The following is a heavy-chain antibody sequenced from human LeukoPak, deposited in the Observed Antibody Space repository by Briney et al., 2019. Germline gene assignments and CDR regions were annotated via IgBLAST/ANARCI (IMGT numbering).Heavy chain of an antibody. J-gene: IGHJ4*02. Sequence: XXGQGLEWMGRIIPILGIANYAQKFQGRVTITADKSTSTAYMELSSLRSEDTAVYYCARVYGDYALDYWGQGTLVTVSS. D-gene: IGHD4-17*01. CDR3: ARVYGDYALDY. CDR2: IIPILGIA. V-gene: IGHV1-69*04.